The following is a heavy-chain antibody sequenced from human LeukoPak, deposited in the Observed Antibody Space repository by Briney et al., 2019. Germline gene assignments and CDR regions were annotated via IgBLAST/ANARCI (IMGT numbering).Heavy chain of an antibody. D-gene: IGHD6-13*01. CDR1: GYSFTTYD. CDR3: AKATTTIAAVPHNP. Sequence: ASVKVSCTASGYSFTTYDVNWVRQAPGQGLEWMGWMNPKSGNTGYAPKFHGRVTMTRNTSIDTAFMELKSLSFEDTAVYYCAKATTTIAAVPHNPWGQGTLVTVSS. V-gene: IGHV1-8*01. CDR2: MNPKSGNT. J-gene: IGHJ5*02.